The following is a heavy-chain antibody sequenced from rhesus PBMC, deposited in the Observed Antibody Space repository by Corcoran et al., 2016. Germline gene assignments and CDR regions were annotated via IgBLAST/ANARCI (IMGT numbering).Heavy chain of an antibody. CDR1: GYSISSGYG. Sequence: QVQLQESGPGLVKPSETLSLTCAVPGYSISSGYGWSWIRQPPGKGLGWVGYIGGSSGSTNDHPPPTSRVTISKATSKNQFSLKLSSVTAADTDVYYCARDCSGGVCPIDYWGQGVLVTVSS. D-gene: IGHD2-39*02. CDR2: IGGSSGST. J-gene: IGHJ4*01. CDR3: ARDCSGGVCPIDY. V-gene: IGHV4-127*01.